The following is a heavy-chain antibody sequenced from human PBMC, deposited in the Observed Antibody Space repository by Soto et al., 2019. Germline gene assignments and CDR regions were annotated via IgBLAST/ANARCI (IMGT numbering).Heavy chain of an antibody. CDR3: AREGRDGYNDAFDI. V-gene: IGHV4-31*03. D-gene: IGHD5-12*01. CDR1: GGSISSGGYY. J-gene: IGHJ3*02. CDR2: IYYSGST. Sequence: SETLSLTCTVSGGSISSGGYYWSWIRQHPGKGLEWIGYIYYSGSTYYNPSLKSRVTISVDTSKNQFSLKLSSVTAADTAVSYCAREGRDGYNDAFDIWGQGTMVTVSS.